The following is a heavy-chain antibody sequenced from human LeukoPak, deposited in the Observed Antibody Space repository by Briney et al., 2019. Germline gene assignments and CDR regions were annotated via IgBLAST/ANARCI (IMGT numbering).Heavy chain of an antibody. CDR1: GGSISSGGYY. CDR2: IYHSGST. J-gene: IGHJ3*02. V-gene: IGHV4-30-2*01. Sequence: PSETLSLTCTVSGGSISSGGYYWSWIRQPPGKGLEWIGYIYHSGSTYYNPSLKSRVTISVDRSKNQFSLKLSSVTAADTAVYYCARDVNSSSSPDIWGQGTMVTVSS. D-gene: IGHD6-6*01. CDR3: ARDVNSSSSPDI.